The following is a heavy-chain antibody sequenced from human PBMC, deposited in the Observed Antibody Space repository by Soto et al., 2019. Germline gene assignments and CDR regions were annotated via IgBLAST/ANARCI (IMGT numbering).Heavy chain of an antibody. CDR2: ISSSSSYI. J-gene: IGHJ4*02. V-gene: IGHV3-21*01. Sequence: EVQLVESGGGLVKPGGSLRLSCAASGFTFSSYSMNWVRQAPGKGLEWVSSISSSSSYIYYADSVKGRFTISRDNAKNSLYPEMNSLRAEDTAVYYCASGAPKYGDYEDYWGQGTLVTVSS. D-gene: IGHD4-17*01. CDR3: ASGAPKYGDYEDY. CDR1: GFTFSSYS.